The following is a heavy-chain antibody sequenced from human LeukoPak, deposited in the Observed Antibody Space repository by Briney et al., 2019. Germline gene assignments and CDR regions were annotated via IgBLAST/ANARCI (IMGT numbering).Heavy chain of an antibody. J-gene: IGHJ6*02. CDR1: GGSISSGGYY. Sequence: PSETLSLTCTVSGGSISSGGYYWSWIRQHPGKGLEWIGYIYYSGSTYYNPSLKSRVTISVDTSKNQFSLKLSSVTAADTAVYYCARNGDSDGYYYYGMDVWGQGTTVTVSS. D-gene: IGHD4-17*01. V-gene: IGHV4-31*03. CDR2: IYYSGST. CDR3: ARNGDSDGYYYYGMDV.